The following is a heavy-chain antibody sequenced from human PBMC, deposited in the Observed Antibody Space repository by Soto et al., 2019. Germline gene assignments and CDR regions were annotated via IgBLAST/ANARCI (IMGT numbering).Heavy chain of an antibody. D-gene: IGHD6-19*01. V-gene: IGHV4-30-4*01. CDR2: IYYSGST. CDR1: GGSISSGDYY. J-gene: IGHJ3*02. CDR3: ARSREQWLNDAFDI. Sequence: SETLSLTCTVSGGSISSGDYYWSWIRQPPGKGLEWIGYIYYSGSTYYNPSLKSRVTISVDTSKNQFSLKLSSVTAADTAVYYCARSREQWLNDAFDIWGQGTMVTVSS.